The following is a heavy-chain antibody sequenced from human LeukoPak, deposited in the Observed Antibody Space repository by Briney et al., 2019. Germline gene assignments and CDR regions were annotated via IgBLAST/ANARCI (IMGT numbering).Heavy chain of an antibody. CDR1: GFTFSSYA. V-gene: IGHV3-7*01. J-gene: IGHJ6*04. Sequence: GGSLRLSCAASGFTFSSYAMSWVRQAPGKGLEWVANINPDGSEKYSVDSVTGRFTISRDNAENTMFLQMNSLRAEDSAIYYCARDLAAWDVWGKGTTVTVSS. CDR3: ARDLAAWDV. CDR2: INPDGSEK.